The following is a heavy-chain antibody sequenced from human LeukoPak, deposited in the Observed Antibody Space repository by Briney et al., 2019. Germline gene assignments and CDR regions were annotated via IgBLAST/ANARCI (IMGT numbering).Heavy chain of an antibody. CDR1: GFTFSRNG. Sequence: GGSLRLSCAASGFTFSRNGMTWVRQAPGKGLEWVSAISGSGRNTYYADSVKGRFTISRDNSKNTLYLQMNSLRAEDTAVYYCAKDRRAGSYDYWGQGTLVTVSS. J-gene: IGHJ4*02. CDR2: ISGSGRNT. V-gene: IGHV3-23*01. CDR3: AKDRRAGSYDY. D-gene: IGHD3-10*01.